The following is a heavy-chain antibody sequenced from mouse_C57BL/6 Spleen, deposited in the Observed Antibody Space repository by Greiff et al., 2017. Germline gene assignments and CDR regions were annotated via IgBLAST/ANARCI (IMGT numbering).Heavy chain of an antibody. J-gene: IGHJ2*01. CDR1: GYTFTSYW. CDR2: IDPSDSYT. Sequence: QVQLQQPGAELVKPGASVKLSCKASGYTFTSYWMQWVKQRPGQGLEWIGEIDPSDSYTNYNQKFKGKATWTVDTSSSTAYMQLSRLTSEDSAVYYCARSYYGSSFDYWGQGTTLTFSS. V-gene: IGHV1-50*01. D-gene: IGHD1-1*01. CDR3: ARSYYGSSFDY.